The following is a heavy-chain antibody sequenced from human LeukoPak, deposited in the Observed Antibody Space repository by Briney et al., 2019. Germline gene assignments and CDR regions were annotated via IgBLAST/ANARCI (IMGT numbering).Heavy chain of an antibody. D-gene: IGHD3-22*01. CDR3: ARDYYDSSGYYYWFDP. J-gene: IGHJ5*02. CDR2: IYYSGST. Sequence: SETLSLTCTVSGGSISSYYWSWIRQPPGKGLEWIGYIYYSGSTNCNPSLKSRVTISVDTSKNEFSLKLSSVTAADTAVYYCARDYYDSSGYYYWFDPWGQGTLVTVSS. CDR1: GGSISSYY. V-gene: IGHV4-59*01.